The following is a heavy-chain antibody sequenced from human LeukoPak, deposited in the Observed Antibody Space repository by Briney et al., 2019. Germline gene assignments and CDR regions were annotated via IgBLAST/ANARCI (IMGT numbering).Heavy chain of an antibody. Sequence: SETLSLTCTVSGDSISSGRYYWSWIRQPAGKGLEWVGHIYTSGSTDYNPSLKSRVTISVDTSKNQFSLKLNSVTAADTAMYYCARDADSSPSLFDIWGQGTMVTVSS. CDR2: IYTSGST. V-gene: IGHV4-61*09. CDR3: ARDADSSPSLFDI. D-gene: IGHD6-6*01. CDR1: GDSISSGRYY. J-gene: IGHJ3*02.